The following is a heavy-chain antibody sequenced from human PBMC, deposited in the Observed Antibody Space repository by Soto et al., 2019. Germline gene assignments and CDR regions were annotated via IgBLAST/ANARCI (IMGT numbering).Heavy chain of an antibody. CDR1: GYTFTSYA. V-gene: IGHV1-3*01. J-gene: IGHJ5*02. CDR3: ARSTLRVVNNNWFEP. Sequence: ASVKVSCKASGYTFTSYAMHWVRQAPGQRLEWMGWINAGNGNTKYSQKFQGRVTITRDTSASTAYMELSSLRSEDTAVYYCARSTLRVVNNNWFEPWGQGTLISVSS. D-gene: IGHD3-3*01. CDR2: INAGNGNT.